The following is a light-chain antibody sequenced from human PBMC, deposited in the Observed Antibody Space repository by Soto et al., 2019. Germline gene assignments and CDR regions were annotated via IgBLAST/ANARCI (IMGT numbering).Light chain of an antibody. Sequence: EIVMTQSPATLSVSPGERATLSCRASQSVGNYLAWYQQKPGQAPRLLIYDASNRATGIPARFSGSGSGTDFTLTISSLEPEDFAVYYCQQRSNFFGPGTKVDIK. J-gene: IGKJ3*01. V-gene: IGKV3-11*01. CDR1: QSVGNY. CDR2: DAS. CDR3: QQRSNF.